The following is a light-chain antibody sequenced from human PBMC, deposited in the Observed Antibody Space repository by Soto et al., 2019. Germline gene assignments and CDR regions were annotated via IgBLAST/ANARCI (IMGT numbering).Light chain of an antibody. V-gene: IGLV6-57*03. Sequence: NFMLTHPHSVSGSPGKTVISSCTRSSGSIGSNYVQWYQQRPGSAPTTVIYEDNHRPSGVPDRFSGSIDTSSNSASLSISGLKTEDEADYYCQSYDSNTAVFGGGTKLTVL. CDR2: EDN. CDR3: QSYDSNTAV. CDR1: SGSIGSNY. J-gene: IGLJ2*01.